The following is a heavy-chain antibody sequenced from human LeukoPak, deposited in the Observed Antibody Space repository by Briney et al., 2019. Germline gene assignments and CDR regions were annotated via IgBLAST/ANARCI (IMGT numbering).Heavy chain of an antibody. CDR3: VRMRGPERRHCFDY. D-gene: IGHD2-2*01. Sequence: GGSLRLSCVVSDFTFAVSWVRQAPGKGLEWISTINGRGDDSFHADSVKGRFTISRDTTKNTLYLRMSSLRAADTAMYFCVRMRGPERRHCFDYWSQGALLIVSS. J-gene: IGHJ4*02. V-gene: IGHV3-23*01. CDR2: INGRGDDS. CDR1: DFTFA.